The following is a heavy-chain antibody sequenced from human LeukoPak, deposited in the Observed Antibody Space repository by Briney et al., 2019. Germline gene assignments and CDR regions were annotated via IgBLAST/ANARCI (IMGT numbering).Heavy chain of an antibody. J-gene: IGHJ4*02. V-gene: IGHV5-51*01. CDR3: ARPGGAYGDYSFDY. CDR2: IYPGDSDT. D-gene: IGHD4-17*01. Sequence: GESLKISCKGSGYSFTSYWIGWVRQMPGTGLEWMGIIYPGDSDTRYSPSFQGQVTISADKSISTVYLQWNSLNASHTAMYYCARPGGAYGDYSFDYWGQGALVTVSS. CDR1: GYSFTSYW.